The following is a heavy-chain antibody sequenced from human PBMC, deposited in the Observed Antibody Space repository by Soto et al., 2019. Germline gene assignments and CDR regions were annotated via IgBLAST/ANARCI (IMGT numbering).Heavy chain of an antibody. J-gene: IGHJ6*02. D-gene: IGHD2-2*01. Sequence: ASVKVSCKASGYTFTGYYMHWVRQAPGQGLEWMGWINPNSGGTNYAQKFQGRVTMTRDKSISTAYLQWSSLKASDTAMYYCARILGGTSRKKTTLGLYGMDVWGQGTTVTVSS. V-gene: IGHV1-2*02. CDR1: GYTFTGYY. CDR2: INPNSGGT. CDR3: ARILGGTSRKKTTLGLYGMDV.